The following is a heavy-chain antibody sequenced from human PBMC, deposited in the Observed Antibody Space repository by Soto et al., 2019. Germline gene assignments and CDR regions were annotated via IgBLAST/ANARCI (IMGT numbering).Heavy chain of an antibody. CDR3: ARYGYESRGYWSGMDV. V-gene: IGHV3-21*01. Sequence: GGSLRLSCAASGFTFSSYSMNWVRQAPGKGLEWASSISSSSSYIYYADSVKGRFTISRDNAKNSLYLQMNSLRAEDTAVYYCARYGYESRGYWSGMDVWGQGTTVTVSS. CDR1: GFTFSSYS. D-gene: IGHD3-22*01. J-gene: IGHJ6*02. CDR2: ISSSSSYI.